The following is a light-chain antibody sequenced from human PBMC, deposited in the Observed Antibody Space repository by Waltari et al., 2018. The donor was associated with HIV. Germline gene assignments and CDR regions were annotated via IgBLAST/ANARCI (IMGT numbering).Light chain of an antibody. V-gene: IGLV1-40*01. J-gene: IGLJ3*02. Sequence: QSVLTQPPSVSGAPGQRVTLSCTGSSAGYYVHWYQQIPGTAPKLLIYSYNNRPSGVPDRFSASKSGTSASLAITGLQAEDEADYYCQSYDSRLSGWVFGGGTKLTVL. CDR2: SYN. CDR3: QSYDSRLSGWV. CDR1: SAGYY.